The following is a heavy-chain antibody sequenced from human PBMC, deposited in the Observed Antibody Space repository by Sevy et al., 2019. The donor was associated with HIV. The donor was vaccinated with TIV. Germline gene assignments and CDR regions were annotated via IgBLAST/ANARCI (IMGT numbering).Heavy chain of an antibody. V-gene: IGHV3-23*01. CDR3: AKLSDSSGYYPFDY. CDR1: GFTFSSYA. D-gene: IGHD3-22*01. Sequence: GGSLRLSCAASGFTFSSYALIWVRQAPGRGLDWVAGISGSGGTTYYTVSARGRFTISRDHSKNTVHLQMNSLRVEDTALYYCAKLSDSSGYYPFDYWGQRTMVTVSS. CDR2: ISGSGGTT. J-gene: IGHJ4*02.